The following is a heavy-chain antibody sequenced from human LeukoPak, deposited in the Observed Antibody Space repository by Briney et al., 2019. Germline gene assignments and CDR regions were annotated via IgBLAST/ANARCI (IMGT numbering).Heavy chain of an antibody. Sequence: GGSLRLSCSASGFTFSTYAMSWVRQAPGKGLEWVSGVSGSGRSTYYADSVKGRFTISRDNSKNRLNLQMNSLRVEDTAVYYCAKASGSSGYYEGYFQNWGQGTLVTVSS. V-gene: IGHV3-23*01. CDR1: GFTFSTYA. CDR3: AKASGSSGYYEGYFQN. CDR2: VSGSGRST. J-gene: IGHJ1*01. D-gene: IGHD3-22*01.